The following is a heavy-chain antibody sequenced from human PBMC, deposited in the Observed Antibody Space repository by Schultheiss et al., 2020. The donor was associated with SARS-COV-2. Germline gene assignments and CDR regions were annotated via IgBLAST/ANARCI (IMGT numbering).Heavy chain of an antibody. CDR1: GGSISSGGYY. CDR3: ARDRGLRFLEWSIYYYYGMDV. Sequence: GSLRLSCTVSGGSISSGGYYWSWIRQPPGKGLEWIGEITHSGGTNYNPSLESRVTISVDTSKNQFSLKLSSVTAADTAVYYCARDRGLRFLEWSIYYYYGMDVWGQGTTVTVSS. CDR2: ITHSGGT. V-gene: IGHV4-61*08. J-gene: IGHJ6*02. D-gene: IGHD3-3*01.